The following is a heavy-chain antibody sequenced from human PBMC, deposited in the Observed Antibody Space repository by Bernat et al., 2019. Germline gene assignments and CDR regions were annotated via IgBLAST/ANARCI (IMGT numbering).Heavy chain of an antibody. Sequence: EVQLVESGGGLVQPGGSLRLSCAASGFTFGIYWMSWVRQAPGKGLEWVANIKEDGSLKYYVDSVKGRFTISRDNAKNSVFLQLNSLRDEDTAVYYCARDEDGDYDFDAWGHGTLVTVSS. CDR3: ARDEDGDYDFDA. CDR1: GFTFGIYW. J-gene: IGHJ4*01. V-gene: IGHV3-7*01. D-gene: IGHD3-22*01. CDR2: IKEDGSLK.